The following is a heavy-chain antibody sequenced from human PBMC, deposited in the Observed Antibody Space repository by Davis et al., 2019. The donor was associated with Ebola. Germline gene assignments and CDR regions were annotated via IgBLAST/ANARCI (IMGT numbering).Heavy chain of an antibody. CDR2: IFPGDSDT. V-gene: IGHV5-51*01. Sequence: KVSCKGSGYSFTSYWIVWVRQMPGKGLECMGIIFPGDSDTRYSPSFRGQVTISADKSTKTAFLLWSSLRASDTAMYYCATLRRTITGMDDGFDIWGQGTLVTVSS. CDR3: ATLRRTITGMDDGFDI. D-gene: IGHD1-14*01. CDR1: GYSFTSYW. J-gene: IGHJ3*02.